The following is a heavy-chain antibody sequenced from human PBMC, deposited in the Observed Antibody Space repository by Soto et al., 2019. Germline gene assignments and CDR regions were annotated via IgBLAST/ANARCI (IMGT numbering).Heavy chain of an antibody. D-gene: IGHD3-3*01. V-gene: IGHV3-21*01. Sequence: LRLSCAASGFTFSNYIINWVRQAPGRGLEWVSSISSSSSYKYYADSVKGRFTISRDNAKNSLYLQMNSLRAEDTAVYYCARDPSPYDFWSGSKRPYGLDVWGQGTTVTVSS. CDR3: ARDPSPYDFWSGSKRPYGLDV. CDR1: GFTFSNYI. CDR2: ISSSSSYK. J-gene: IGHJ6*02.